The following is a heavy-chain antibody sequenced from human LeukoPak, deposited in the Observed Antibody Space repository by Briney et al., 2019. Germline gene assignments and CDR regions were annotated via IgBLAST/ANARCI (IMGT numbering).Heavy chain of an antibody. J-gene: IGHJ4*02. V-gene: IGHV3-64D*09. D-gene: IGHD1-26*01. CDR2: ISSNGGST. CDR3: VKDIMGATSY. Sequence: GGSLRLSCSASGFTFSSHAMHWVRQAAGKGLEYVSAISSNGGSTDYADSVKGRFTISRDNSKNTLYLQVSSLRAEDTAVYYCVKDIMGATSYWGQGSLVTVSS. CDR1: GFTFSSHA.